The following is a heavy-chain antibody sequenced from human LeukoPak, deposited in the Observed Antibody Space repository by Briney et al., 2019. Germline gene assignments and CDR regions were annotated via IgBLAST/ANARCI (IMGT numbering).Heavy chain of an antibody. V-gene: IGHV4-39*02. CDR2: IYYSGST. CDR1: GGSISSYY. Sequence: SETLSLTCTVSGGSISSYYWGWIRQPPGKGLEWIGSIYYSGSTYYNPSLKSRVTTSVDTSKNQFSLKLSSVTAADTAVYYCAREAGHYYYYMDVWGKGTTVTVSS. CDR3: AREAGHYYYYMDV. J-gene: IGHJ6*03.